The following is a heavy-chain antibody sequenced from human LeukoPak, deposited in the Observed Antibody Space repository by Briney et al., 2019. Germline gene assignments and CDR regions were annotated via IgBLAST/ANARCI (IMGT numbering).Heavy chain of an antibody. D-gene: IGHD2-8*01. J-gene: IGHJ4*02. V-gene: IGHV1-2*02. CDR2: IKPNTGVT. Sequence: ASVKDSCKASGYTFTINYLHWVRQAPGQGPEWMGWIKPNTGVTRYAQKFQGRVTMTRDTSIRTAYMELSRLTFDDTAVYYCARVGYCTKGVCYNYDYWGQGTLVTVSS. CDR3: ARVGYCTKGVCYNYDY. CDR1: GYTFTINY.